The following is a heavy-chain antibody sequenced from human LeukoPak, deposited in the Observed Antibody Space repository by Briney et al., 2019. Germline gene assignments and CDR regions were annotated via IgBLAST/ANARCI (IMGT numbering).Heavy chain of an antibody. J-gene: IGHJ6*03. D-gene: IGHD4-11*01. V-gene: IGHV1-69*13. Sequence: SVKVSCKASGGTFSSYAISWVRQAPGQGLEWMGGIIPIFGTANYAQKFQGRVTITADESTSTAYMELSSLRSDDTAVYYCARDGDWSDYSPDYYYYYMDVWGKGTTVTVSS. CDR2: IIPIFGTA. CDR1: GGTFSSYA. CDR3: ARDGDWSDYSPDYYYYYMDV.